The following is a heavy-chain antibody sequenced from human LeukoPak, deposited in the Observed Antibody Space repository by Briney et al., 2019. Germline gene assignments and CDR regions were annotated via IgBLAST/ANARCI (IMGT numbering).Heavy chain of an antibody. CDR2: IRYDGSNK. CDR1: GFTFSSYG. V-gene: IGHV3-30*02. D-gene: IGHD4-11*01. Sequence: GGSLRLSCAASGFTFSSYGMHWVRQAPGKGLEWVAFIRYDGSNKYYADSVKGRFTISRDNSKNTLYLQMNSLRAEDTAVYYCAKDTTVKSVYYYYYMDVWGKGTTVTVSS. J-gene: IGHJ6*03. CDR3: AKDTTVKSVYYYYYMDV.